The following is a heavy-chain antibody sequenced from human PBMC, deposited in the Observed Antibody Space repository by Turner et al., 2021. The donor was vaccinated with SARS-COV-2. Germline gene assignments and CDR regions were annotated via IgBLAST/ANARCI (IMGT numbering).Heavy chain of an antibody. D-gene: IGHD2-15*01. V-gene: IGHV4-34*01. J-gene: IGHJ5*02. CDR3: ARGPRVVAPTTWFDP. CDR1: GGSFSGYS. Sequence: QVQLQQCGSGLLKPSETLSLTCAVYGGSFSGYSWSWIRQPPVQGQEWIGEINHSGSTNYNPSLKSRVTISVDKSKNKFSLKLSSVTAADTAVYYCARGPRVVAPTTWFDPWGQGTLVTVSS. CDR2: INHSGST.